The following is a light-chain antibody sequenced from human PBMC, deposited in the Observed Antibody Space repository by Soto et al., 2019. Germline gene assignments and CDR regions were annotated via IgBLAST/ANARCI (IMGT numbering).Light chain of an antibody. V-gene: IGKV3-15*01. CDR3: QQFNIWPRT. J-gene: IGKJ1*01. Sequence: EIVMTQSPATLSVSPGERATLSCRASQSVGSSLAWYQQKPGQAPRLLIYHTSTRATGIPARFSGSGSGTEFTLTISSLQSEDFAVYYCQQFNIWPRTFGQGTKVDI. CDR1: QSVGSS. CDR2: HTS.